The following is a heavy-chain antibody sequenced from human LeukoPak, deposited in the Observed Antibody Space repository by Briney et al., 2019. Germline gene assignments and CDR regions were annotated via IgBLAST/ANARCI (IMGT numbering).Heavy chain of an antibody. D-gene: IGHD3-22*01. CDR2: MNPNSGNT. Sequence: GASVKVYCKASGYTFTSYDINWVRQATGQGLEWMGWMNPNSGNTGYAQKFQGRVTMTRNTSISTAYMELSSLRSEDTAVYYCARGVAYCDSSGYYSFDYWGQGTLVTVSS. V-gene: IGHV1-8*01. CDR1: GYTFTSYD. CDR3: ARGVAYCDSSGYYSFDY. J-gene: IGHJ4*02.